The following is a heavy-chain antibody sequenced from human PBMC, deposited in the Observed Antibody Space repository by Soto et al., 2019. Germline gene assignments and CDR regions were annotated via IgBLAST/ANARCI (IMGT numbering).Heavy chain of an antibody. Sequence: QVQLVESGGGVVQPGRSLRLSCAASGFTFSSYGMHWVRQAPGKGLEWVAVIWYDGSNKYYADSVKGRFTISRDNSKNTLDLKMNSRRDEDTAVYYCARATYCSSASCYQLDYWGQGTLVTVSS. J-gene: IGHJ4*02. D-gene: IGHD2-2*01. CDR2: IWYDGSNK. V-gene: IGHV3-33*01. CDR1: GFTFSSYG. CDR3: ARATYCSSASCYQLDY.